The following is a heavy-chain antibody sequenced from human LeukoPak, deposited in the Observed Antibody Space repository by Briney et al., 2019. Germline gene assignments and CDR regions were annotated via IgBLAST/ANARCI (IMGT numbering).Heavy chain of an antibody. J-gene: IGHJ1*01. CDR2: IASDGSHT. Sequence: PGRSLRLSCAASGFTFSTYFMHWVRQAPGKGLEWVADIASDGSHTFYVESVKGRFTISRDNAKNSLYLQMNSLRAEDTAVYYCLILRRDGYNPSWGQGTLVTVSS. D-gene: IGHD5-24*01. CDR1: GFTFSTYF. V-gene: IGHV3-30-3*01. CDR3: LILRRDGYNPS.